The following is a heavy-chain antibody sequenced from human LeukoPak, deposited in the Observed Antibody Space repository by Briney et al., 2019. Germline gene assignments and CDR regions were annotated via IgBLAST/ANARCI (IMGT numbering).Heavy chain of an antibody. CDR3: ERFSRVLGAGGTCDY. V-gene: IGHV4-39*01. D-gene: IGHD1/OR15-1a*01. CDR2: IYYSGST. Sequence: PSETLSLTCTVSGGSISSSSYYWGWIGQPPGKGLEWIGSIYYSGSTYYNPSLKSRVTISVDTSKNQFSLKLSSVTAADTAVYYCERFSRVLGAGGTCDYWGQGTLVTVSS. CDR1: GGSISSSSYY. J-gene: IGHJ4*02.